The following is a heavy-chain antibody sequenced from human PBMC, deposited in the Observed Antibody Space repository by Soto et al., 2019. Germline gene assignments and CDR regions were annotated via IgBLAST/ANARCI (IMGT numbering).Heavy chain of an antibody. D-gene: IGHD3-22*01. CDR3: ARVCHFSDGSAYRNFDY. Sequence: VQVVESGGGLVQPGGSLRLSCAASEFTFSNSWMSWVRQAPGKGLQWVATIKQDGSEKYYVDSVKGRFTISRDNAKNSLYLQMNSLRAEDTAVYYCARVCHFSDGSAYRNFDYCGHGTLVAVSS. CDR2: IKQDGSEK. J-gene: IGHJ4*01. CDR1: EFTFSNSW. V-gene: IGHV3-7*05.